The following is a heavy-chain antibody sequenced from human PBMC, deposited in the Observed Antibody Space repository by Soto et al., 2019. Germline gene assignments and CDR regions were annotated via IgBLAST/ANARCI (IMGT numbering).Heavy chain of an antibody. J-gene: IGHJ6*03. V-gene: IGHV1-69*02. CDR1: GGTFSSYT. Sequence: QVQLVQSGAEVKKPGSSVKVSCKASGGTFSSYTISWVRQAPGQGLEWMGRIIPILGIANYAQKFQGRVTITADKSTSTAYMELSSLRSEDTAVYYCARAIAARPPNDYYYYMDVWGKGTTVTVSS. CDR2: IIPILGIA. CDR3: ARAIAARPPNDYYYYMDV. D-gene: IGHD6-6*01.